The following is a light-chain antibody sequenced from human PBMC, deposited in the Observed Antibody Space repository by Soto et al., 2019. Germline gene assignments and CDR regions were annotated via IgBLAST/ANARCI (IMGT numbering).Light chain of an antibody. CDR1: QSISDN. CDR2: HTS. V-gene: IGKV3-15*01. Sequence: EIVMTQSPATLSVSPGDSATLSCRASQSISDNVAWYQQKPGLAPRLLIYHTSTRATGVPARFSGSGSGTEFSLTISSLQSDDSAVYYFKRYDNWHLTFGGGTKVEIK. CDR3: KRYDNWHLT. J-gene: IGKJ4*01.